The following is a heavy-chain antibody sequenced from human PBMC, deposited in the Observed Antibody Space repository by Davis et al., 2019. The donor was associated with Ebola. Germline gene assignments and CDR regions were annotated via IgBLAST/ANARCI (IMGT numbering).Heavy chain of an antibody. J-gene: IGHJ6*02. V-gene: IGHV3-30-3*01. D-gene: IGHD4-11*01. CDR3: ARSLDYKEPYYYYGMDV. Sequence: GESLKISCAASGFTFSSYAMHWVRQAPGKGLEWVAVISYDGSNKYYADSVKGRFTISRDNSKNTLYLQMNSLRAEDTAVYYCARSLDYKEPYYYYGMDVWGQGTTVTVSS. CDR2: ISYDGSNK. CDR1: GFTFSSYA.